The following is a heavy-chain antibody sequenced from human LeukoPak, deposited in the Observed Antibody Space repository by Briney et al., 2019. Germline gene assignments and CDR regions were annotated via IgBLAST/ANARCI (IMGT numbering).Heavy chain of an antibody. J-gene: IGHJ4*02. D-gene: IGHD1-1*01. Sequence: ASVKVSCKASGYTFTGYYMHWVRQAPGQRLEWMGWINAGNGNTKYSEKFQGRLTITTDTFASTAYMDPSSLRSEDTAVYYCARLSGTTNWGQGTLVTVSS. CDR3: ARLSGTTN. V-gene: IGHV1-3*01. CDR2: INAGNGNT. CDR1: GYTFTGYY.